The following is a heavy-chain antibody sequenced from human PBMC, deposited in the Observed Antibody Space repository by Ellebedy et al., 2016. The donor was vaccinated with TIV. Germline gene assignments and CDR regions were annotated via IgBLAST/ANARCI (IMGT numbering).Heavy chain of an antibody. J-gene: IGHJ4*02. CDR3: AKLDSSGYYYGRFDY. CDR2: ISASGIST. V-gene: IGHV3-23*01. CDR1: GFSFSNFA. D-gene: IGHD3-22*01. Sequence: GGSLRLSCVASGFSFSNFAMTWVRQAPGKGLEWVSSISASGISTDYADSVRGRVTISRDNSRNTLYLQMDNLRADDTAVYYCAKLDSSGYYYGRFDYWGQGTLVTVSS.